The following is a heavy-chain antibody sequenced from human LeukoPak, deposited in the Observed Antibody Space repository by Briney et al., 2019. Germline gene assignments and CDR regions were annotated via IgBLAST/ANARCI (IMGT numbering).Heavy chain of an antibody. CDR1: GITVSSNY. CDR2: IYSGGST. J-gene: IGHJ5*02. Sequence: GGSLRLSCADSGITVSSNYMSWVRQAPGKGLEWVSVIYSGGSTNYADSVKGRFTISRDNSKNTLDLQMNSLRGEDTAVYYCATDQRGSGWFDPWGQGTLVTVSS. D-gene: IGHD6-19*01. CDR3: ATDQRGSGWFDP. V-gene: IGHV3-66*01.